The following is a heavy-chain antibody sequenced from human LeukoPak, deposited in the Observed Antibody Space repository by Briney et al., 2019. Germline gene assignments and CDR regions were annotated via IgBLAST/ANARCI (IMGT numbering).Heavy chain of an antibody. Sequence: GGSLRLSCAASGFTFSSYSMNWVRQAPGKGLEWVAYISSSGDTIYYAGSVKGRFTISRDNAKNSLYLQMNSLRVEDTAVYYCARDAYGSGFGDYFDYWGQGTLVTVSS. CDR3: ARDAYGSGFGDYFDY. CDR2: ISSSGDTI. J-gene: IGHJ4*02. D-gene: IGHD3-10*01. V-gene: IGHV3-48*04. CDR1: GFTFSSYS.